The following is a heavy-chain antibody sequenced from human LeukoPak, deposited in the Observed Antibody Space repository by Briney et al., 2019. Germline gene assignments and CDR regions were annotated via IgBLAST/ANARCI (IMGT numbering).Heavy chain of an antibody. D-gene: IGHD3-9*01. CDR2: ISFDGSNK. J-gene: IGHJ4*02. Sequence: GRSLRPSCAASGFAFSSCGMHWVRQAPCKGLEWVAFISFDGSNKYSADSVKGRFTISRDNFKNTLFLQMNTLRAEDTAIYYCVKSVSTGLGVIDFWGQGTLVTVSS. V-gene: IGHV3-30*18. CDR3: VKSVSTGLGVIDF. CDR1: GFAFSSCG.